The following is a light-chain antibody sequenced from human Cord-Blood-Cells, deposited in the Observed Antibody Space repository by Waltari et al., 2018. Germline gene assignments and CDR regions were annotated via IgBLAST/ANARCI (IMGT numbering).Light chain of an antibody. CDR1: QSISSY. V-gene: IGKV1-39*01. Sequence: DIQITQSPSSLSASVGDRVTITCRASQSISSYLNWYQQKPGKAPKLLIYAASSLQSGVPSRFSGSGYGIDFTLTISSLQPEDFATYYCQQSYSTPYTFGQGTRLEI. J-gene: IGKJ5*01. CDR2: AAS. CDR3: QQSYSTPYT.